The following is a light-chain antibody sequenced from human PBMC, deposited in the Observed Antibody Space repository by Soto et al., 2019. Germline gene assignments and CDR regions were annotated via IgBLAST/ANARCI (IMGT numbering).Light chain of an antibody. CDR1: QSISSW. J-gene: IGKJ1*01. Sequence: DIQMTQFPSSLSASVGDTVTINCRANQSISSWLAWYQQKPGQPPKLLIYDASTLETGVPSRFAGSEAETEFTLTISGLQPDDFATYYCQQCSSYPWTFGQGTRVEIK. V-gene: IGKV1-5*01. CDR3: QQCSSYPWT. CDR2: DAS.